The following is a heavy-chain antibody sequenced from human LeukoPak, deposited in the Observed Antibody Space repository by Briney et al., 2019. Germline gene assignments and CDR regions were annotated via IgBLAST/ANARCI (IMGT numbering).Heavy chain of an antibody. V-gene: IGHV3-74*01. CDR2: VHSDGSIT. Sequence: GGSLRLSCAASGFTFCNYWINWVRQAPGKGLVWVSRVHSDGSITNYADSVKGRFSMSRDSAKNILYLQMSSLRSEDTAVYYCAREQEDCTGTTCYRAFDVWGQGTMVTVS. D-gene: IGHD2-2*01. CDR1: GFTFCNYW. J-gene: IGHJ3*01. CDR3: AREQEDCTGTTCYRAFDV.